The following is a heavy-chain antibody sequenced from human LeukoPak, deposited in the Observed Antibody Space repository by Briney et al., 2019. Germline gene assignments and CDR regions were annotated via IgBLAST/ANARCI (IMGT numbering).Heavy chain of an antibody. V-gene: IGHV1-46*01. CDR2: INPSGGST. CDR3: ARVGGKQQLDIVY. CDR1: GYTFTSYY. Sequence: ASVNVSCTASGYTFTSYYMHWVRQAPGQGLEWMGIINPSGGSTSYAQRFQGRVTMTRDTSTSTVYMELSSLRSEDTAVYYCARVGGKQQLDIVYWGQGTLVTVSS. D-gene: IGHD6-13*01. J-gene: IGHJ4*02.